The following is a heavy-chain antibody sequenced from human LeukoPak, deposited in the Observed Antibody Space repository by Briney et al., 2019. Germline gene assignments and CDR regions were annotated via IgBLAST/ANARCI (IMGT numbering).Heavy chain of an antibody. CDR2: ISGSGGST. CDR3: AKGRPATSYYYFDY. CDR1: GFTFSSYA. Sequence: GGSVTLSCAASGFTFSSYAMSWVRQAPGKGLEWVSAISGSGGSTYYADSVKGRFTISRDNSKNTLYLQMNSLRAEDTAVYYCAKGRPATSYYYFDYWGQGTLVSVSS. D-gene: IGHD2-2*01. V-gene: IGHV3-23*01. J-gene: IGHJ4*02.